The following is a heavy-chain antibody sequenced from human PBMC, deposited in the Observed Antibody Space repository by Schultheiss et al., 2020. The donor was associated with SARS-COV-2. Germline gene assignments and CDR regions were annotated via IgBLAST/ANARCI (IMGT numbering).Heavy chain of an antibody. CDR2: ISGSGGST. V-gene: IGHV3-23*01. CDR3: ARVVSGAFDI. Sequence: GGSLRLSCAASGFTFSSYAMIWVRQAPGKGLEWVSAISGSGGSTYYTDSVKGRFSISRDNSKNTLYLQMNSLRAEDTAVYYCARVVSGAFDIWGQGTMVTVSS. CDR1: GFTFSSYA. D-gene: IGHD1-1*01. J-gene: IGHJ3*02.